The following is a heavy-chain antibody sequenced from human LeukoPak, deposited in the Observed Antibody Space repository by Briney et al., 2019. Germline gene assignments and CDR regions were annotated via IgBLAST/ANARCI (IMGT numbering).Heavy chain of an antibody. CDR2: INWNSDSI. Sequence: GGSLRLSCAVSGFTFDDYAMHWVRQVPGKGLEWVSGINWNSDSIGYADSVKGRFTTSRDNAKNSLYLQMNSLRAEDTAVYYCARFGTGGAILDYWGQGTLVTVSS. J-gene: IGHJ4*02. CDR1: GFTFDDYA. V-gene: IGHV3-9*01. CDR3: ARFGTGGAILDY. D-gene: IGHD3-10*01.